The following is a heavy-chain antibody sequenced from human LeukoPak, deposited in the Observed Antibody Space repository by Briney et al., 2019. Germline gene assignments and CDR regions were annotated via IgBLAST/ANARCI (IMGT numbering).Heavy chain of an antibody. V-gene: IGHV3-21*01. CDR3: ARDTTLYGDYTGFDY. CDR2: ISSGSSYI. J-gene: IGHJ4*02. CDR1: GLTFSRYS. Sequence: GGSLRLSCAAPGLTFSRYSMNWVRQAPGKGLEWVSSISSGSSYIYYADSVKGRFTISRDNAKNSLYLQMNSLRAEDTAVYYCARDTTLYGDYTGFDYWGQGTLVTVSS. D-gene: IGHD4-17*01.